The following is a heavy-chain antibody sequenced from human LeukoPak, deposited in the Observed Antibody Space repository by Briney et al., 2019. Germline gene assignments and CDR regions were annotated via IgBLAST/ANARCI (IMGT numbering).Heavy chain of an antibody. J-gene: IGHJ4*02. CDR3: ARHGQGYSNHYYFDY. D-gene: IGHD4-11*01. Sequence: SKTLSLTCAVYGGSFSGYYWSWIRQPPGKGLEWIGEINHSGSTNYNPSLKSRVTISVDTSKNQFSLKLSSVTAADTAVYYCARHGQGYSNHYYFDYWGQGTLVTVSS. CDR1: GGSFSGYY. V-gene: IGHV4-34*01. CDR2: INHSGST.